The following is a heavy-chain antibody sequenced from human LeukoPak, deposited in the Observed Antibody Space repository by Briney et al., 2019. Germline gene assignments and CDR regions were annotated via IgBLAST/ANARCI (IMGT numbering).Heavy chain of an antibody. CDR3: ARTPGSSWQRGVGC. J-gene: IGHJ4*02. V-gene: IGHV1-18*01. CDR2: ISAYSGYT. CDR1: GYTFTSYG. D-gene: IGHD6-13*01. Sequence: ASVKVSCKASGYTFTSYGISWVRQAPGQGLEWVGWISAYSGYTNYAQKLQGRVTMTKDTSTTTAYMELRSLRSDDTAVYYCARTPGSSWQRGVGCWGQGTLVTVSS.